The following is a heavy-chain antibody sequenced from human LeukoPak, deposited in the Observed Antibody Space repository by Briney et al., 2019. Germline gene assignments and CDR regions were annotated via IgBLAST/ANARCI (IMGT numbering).Heavy chain of an antibody. J-gene: IGHJ4*02. CDR3: AREDILTGFDY. V-gene: IGHV3-53*01. Sequence: GGSLRLSCAASGFTVSSNYMSWVRQAPGKGLEWVSVIYSGGSTYYADSVKGRFTISRDNSKNTLYLQMNSLRAEDTAVYYCAREDILTGFDYGGQGPLVTFPS. CDR2: IYSGGST. CDR1: GFTVSSNY. D-gene: IGHD3-9*01.